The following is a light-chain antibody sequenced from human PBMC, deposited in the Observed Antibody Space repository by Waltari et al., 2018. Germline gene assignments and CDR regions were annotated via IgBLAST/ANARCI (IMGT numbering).Light chain of an antibody. J-gene: IGKJ4*01. Sequence: AIRMTQSPSSLSASTGDRVTITCRASQGISSYLAWYQQKPGKAPNLLIYAASTLQSGVPSRFSGSGSGTDFTLTISCLQSEDFATYYCQQYYSYPLLTFGGGTKVEIK. V-gene: IGKV1-8*01. CDR3: QQYYSYPLLT. CDR2: AAS. CDR1: QGISSY.